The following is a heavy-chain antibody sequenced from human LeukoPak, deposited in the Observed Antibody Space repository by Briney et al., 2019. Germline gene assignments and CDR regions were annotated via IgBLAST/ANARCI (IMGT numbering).Heavy chain of an antibody. CDR1: GGSFSGYY. D-gene: IGHD3-22*01. CDR2: IDHSGST. J-gene: IGHJ4*02. V-gene: IGHV4-34*01. CDR3: ARGGYYNSSGYFWFDY. Sequence: PSETLSLTCAVYGGSFSGYYWSWIRQPPGKGLEWIGEIDHSGSTNYNPSLKSRFTISVDTSKNQFPLKLSSVTAADTAVYYCARGGYYNSSGYFWFDYWGQGTLVTVSS.